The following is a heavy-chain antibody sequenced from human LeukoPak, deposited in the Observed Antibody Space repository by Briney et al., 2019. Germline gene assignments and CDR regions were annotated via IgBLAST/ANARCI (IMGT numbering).Heavy chain of an antibody. CDR1: GDSIRNSY. D-gene: IGHD6-6*01. CDR2: ISYDGNT. J-gene: IGHJ4*02. CDR3: ARGGPSSKYFDY. V-gene: IGHV4-59*01. Sequence: PSETMSLTSTVSGDSIRNSYWSWIRQSPGKGLEWIGYISYDGNTNYNPSLKSRITMSQDTSKNQFSLNLTSVTAADAAMYFCARGGPSSKYFDYWGQGTLVTVSS.